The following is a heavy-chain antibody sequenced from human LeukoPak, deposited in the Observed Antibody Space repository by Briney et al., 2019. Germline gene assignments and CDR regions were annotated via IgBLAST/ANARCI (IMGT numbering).Heavy chain of an antibody. CDR1: GYTFTSYY. Sequence: ASVKVSCKASGYTFTSYYMHCVRQAPGQGLEGMGIINPSGGSTSYAQKFQGRVTMTRDTSTSTVYMELSNLRSEDTAVYYCARDPYLPYREDYYYYGMDVWGQGTTVTVSS. CDR3: ARDPYLPYREDYYYYGMDV. J-gene: IGHJ6*02. D-gene: IGHD1-14*01. V-gene: IGHV1-46*01. CDR2: INPSGGST.